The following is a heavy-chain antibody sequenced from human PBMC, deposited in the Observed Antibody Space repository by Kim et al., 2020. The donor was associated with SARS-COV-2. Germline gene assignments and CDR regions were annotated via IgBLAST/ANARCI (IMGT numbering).Heavy chain of an antibody. J-gene: IGHJ6*02. CDR3: ARDLMDRMDV. V-gene: IGHV3-74*01. D-gene: IGHD2-8*01. CDR2: INNDGSRT. Sequence: GGSLRLSCASSGFTLKNYWMHWVRQAPGKGLVWVSRINNDGSRTSYADSVKGRFTISRDNAKNTLYLHMNSLRAEDTAVYYCARDLMDRMDVWGQGTTVTVSS. CDR1: GFTLKNYW.